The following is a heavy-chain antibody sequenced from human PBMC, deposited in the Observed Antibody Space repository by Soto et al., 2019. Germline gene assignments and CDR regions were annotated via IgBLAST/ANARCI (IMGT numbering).Heavy chain of an antibody. Sequence: GESLKISCKGSGYSFTSYWIGWVRQMPGKGLEWMGIIYPGDSDTRYSPSFQGQVTISADKSISTAYLQWSSLKASDTAMYYCARRFETTVTEVGYMDVWGKGTTVTVSS. D-gene: IGHD4-4*01. CDR2: IYPGDSDT. J-gene: IGHJ6*03. V-gene: IGHV5-51*01. CDR3: ARRFETTVTEVGYMDV. CDR1: GYSFTSYW.